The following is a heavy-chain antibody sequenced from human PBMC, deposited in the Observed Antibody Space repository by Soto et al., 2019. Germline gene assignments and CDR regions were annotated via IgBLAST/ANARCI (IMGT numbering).Heavy chain of an antibody. CDR1: GFPFTTYG. D-gene: IGHD3-10*01. J-gene: IGHJ4*02. Sequence: QVQLVESGGGVVQPGRSLRLSCAASGFPFTTYGMHWVREGPGKGLEWVAVISDDESNRYYADSVKGRFTISRDNSKNTLYLQMNDLRPEDTALYYCVGGQYYFDYRGQGTLVTVSS. V-gene: IGHV3-30*03. CDR3: VGGQYYFDY. CDR2: ISDDESNR.